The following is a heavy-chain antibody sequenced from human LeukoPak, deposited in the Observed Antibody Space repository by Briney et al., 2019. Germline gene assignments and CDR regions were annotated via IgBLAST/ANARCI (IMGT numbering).Heavy chain of an antibody. J-gene: IGHJ6*03. V-gene: IGHV3-21*01. CDR3: ARAVDVRYFDWLLFRWGYYYYYYMDV. Sequence: GGSLRLSRAASGFTFSSYSMNWVRQAPGKGLEWVSSISSSSSYIYYADSVKGRFTISRDNAKNSLYLQMNSLRAEDTAVYYCARAVDVRYFDWLLFRWGYYYYYYMDVWGKGTTVTVSS. D-gene: IGHD3-9*01. CDR1: GFTFSSYS. CDR2: ISSSSSYI.